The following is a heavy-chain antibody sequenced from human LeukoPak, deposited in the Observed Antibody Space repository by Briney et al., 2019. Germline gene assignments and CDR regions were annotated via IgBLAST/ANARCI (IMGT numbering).Heavy chain of an antibody. V-gene: IGHV7-4-1*02. CDR3: ARPLEMATIALLGEFDY. CDR2: INTNTGNP. Sequence: ASVKVSCKASGYTFTSYAMNWVRQAPGQGLEWMGWINTNTGNPTYAQGFTGRFVFSLDTSVSTAYLQISSLKAEDTAVYYCARPLEMATIALLGEFDYWGQGTLVTVSS. CDR1: GYTFTSYA. D-gene: IGHD5-24*01. J-gene: IGHJ4*02.